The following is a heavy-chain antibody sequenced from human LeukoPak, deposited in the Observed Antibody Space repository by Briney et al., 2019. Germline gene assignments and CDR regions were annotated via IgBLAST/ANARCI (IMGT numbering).Heavy chain of an antibody. CDR1: GYSFTNYW. D-gene: IGHD2-15*01. CDR2: IYPGDSST. J-gene: IGHJ6*03. CDR3: ARSPYCSGVSCYSPYYYYYMDV. Sequence: GESLKISCKGSGYSFTNYWIGWVRQMPRKGLEWMGIIYPGDSSTRYSPSFQGQVTISADKSISTAYLQWSSLKASDTAMYYCARSPYCSGVSCYSPYYYYYMDVWGKGTTVTVSS. V-gene: IGHV5-51*01.